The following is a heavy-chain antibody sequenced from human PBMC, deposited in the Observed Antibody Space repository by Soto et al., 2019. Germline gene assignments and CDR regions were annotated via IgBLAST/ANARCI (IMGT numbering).Heavy chain of an antibody. Sequence: SETLSLTCTVSGASIIGDYWSWIRQSPGKGLEWIGYIYYSGSTNYSPSLKSRVTISVDTSKNQFSLRLNSVTAADTAVYYCARGITIFGLAVINYFDYWGQGSLVTVSS. CDR1: GASIIGDY. D-gene: IGHD3-3*01. J-gene: IGHJ4*02. CDR3: ARGITIFGLAVINYFDY. CDR2: IYYSGST. V-gene: IGHV4-59*01.